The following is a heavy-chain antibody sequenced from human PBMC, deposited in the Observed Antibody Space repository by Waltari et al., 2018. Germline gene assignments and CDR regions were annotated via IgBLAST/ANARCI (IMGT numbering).Heavy chain of an antibody. CDR3: ARATGRATMVRGVMGGFDY. CDR1: GGSISSGGYS. V-gene: IGHV4-31*03. D-gene: IGHD3-10*01. CDR2: IYYSGST. J-gene: IGHJ4*02. Sequence: QVQLQESGPGLVKPSQTLSLTCTVSGGSISSGGYSWSWIRQHPGKGLEWIGYIYYSGSTYYDPSRKSRVTTTVDTSKNQVSLKLSSVTAADTAVYYCARATGRATMVRGVMGGFDYWGQGTLVTVSS.